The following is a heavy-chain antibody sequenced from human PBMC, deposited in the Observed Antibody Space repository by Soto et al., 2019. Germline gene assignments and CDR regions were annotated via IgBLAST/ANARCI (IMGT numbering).Heavy chain of an antibody. J-gene: IGHJ6*02. V-gene: IGHV3-21*01. D-gene: IGHD1-26*01. CDR1: GFTFSSYS. CDR3: ARSNSGSYYGGYYYGMDV. CDR2: ISSSSSYI. Sequence: EVQLVESGGGLVKPGGSLSLSCAASGFTFSSYSMNWVRQAPGKGLEWVSSISSSSSYIYYADSVKGRFTISRDNAKNSLYLQMNSLRAEDTAVYYCARSNSGSYYGGYYYGMDVWGQGTTVTVSS.